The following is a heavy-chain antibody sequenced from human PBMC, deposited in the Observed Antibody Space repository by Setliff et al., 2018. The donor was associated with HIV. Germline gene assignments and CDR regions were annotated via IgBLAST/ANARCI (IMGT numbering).Heavy chain of an antibody. CDR1: VGSISSSNW. CDR3: ARVGYYDRSGSFGYFGP. V-gene: IGHV4-4*02. J-gene: IGHJ5*02. Sequence: SETLSLTCAVSVGSISSSNWWSWVRQPPGKGLEWIGEIYHSGSTNYNPSLKSRVTISVDRSKNQFSLKLNSVTAADTAVYYCARVGYYDRSGSFGYFGPWGQGTQVTVSS. D-gene: IGHD3-22*01. CDR2: IYHSGST.